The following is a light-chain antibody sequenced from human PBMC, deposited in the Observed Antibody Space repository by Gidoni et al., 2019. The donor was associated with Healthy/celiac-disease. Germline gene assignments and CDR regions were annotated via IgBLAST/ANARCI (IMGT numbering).Light chain of an antibody. V-gene: IGLV1-40*01. CDR3: QSYDSSLSGYV. CDR1: SSNIGAGYD. CDR2: GNS. J-gene: IGLJ1*01. Sequence: QSVLTQPPSVSGAPGQRVTISCTGSSSNIGAGYDVHWYQQLPGTAPKLLISGNSNRPSGVPYRFSGSKSGTSASLAITGLQAEDEADYYCQSYDSSLSGYVFGTGTKVTVL.